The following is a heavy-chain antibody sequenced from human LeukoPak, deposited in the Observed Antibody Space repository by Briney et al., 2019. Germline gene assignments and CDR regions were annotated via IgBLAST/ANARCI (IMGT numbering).Heavy chain of an antibody. CDR1: GGSFSGYY. D-gene: IGHD5-12*01. CDR2: INHSGST. J-gene: IGHJ4*02. Sequence: SSETLSLTCAVYGGSFSGYYWSWIRQPPGKGLEWIGEINHSGSTNYNPSLKSRVTISVDTSKNQFSLKLSSVTAADTAVYYCARVNSGYDSLDYWGQGTLVTVSS. V-gene: IGHV4-34*01. CDR3: ARVNSGYDSLDY.